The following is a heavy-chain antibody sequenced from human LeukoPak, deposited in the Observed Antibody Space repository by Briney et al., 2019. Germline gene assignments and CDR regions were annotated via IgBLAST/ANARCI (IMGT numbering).Heavy chain of an antibody. D-gene: IGHD6-19*01. CDR3: ARDSASGWYHAF. CDR2: IYSRGST. J-gene: IGHJ4*02. Sequence: GGSLRLSCAASGFTVSSNYMSWVRQAPGKGLEWVSVIYSRGSTYYADSVKGRFTISRDNSKNTLYLQMNSLRGEDTAVYYCARDSASGWYHAFWGQGTLVTVSS. CDR1: GFTVSSNY. V-gene: IGHV3-53*01.